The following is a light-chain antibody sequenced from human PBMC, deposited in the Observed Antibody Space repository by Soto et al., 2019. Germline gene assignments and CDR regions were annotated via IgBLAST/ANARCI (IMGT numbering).Light chain of an antibody. J-gene: IGKJ2*01. V-gene: IGKV1-39*01. CDR2: AAS. Sequence: DIQMTQSPSSLSASVGDRVTISCRASQSISSYLIWYQQKPGKAPKLLTYAASSLQSGVPSRFSGSVSGTDFTLTITSLQPEDFATYYCQQSYNTPYTFGHGTKLEIK. CDR1: QSISSY. CDR3: QQSYNTPYT.